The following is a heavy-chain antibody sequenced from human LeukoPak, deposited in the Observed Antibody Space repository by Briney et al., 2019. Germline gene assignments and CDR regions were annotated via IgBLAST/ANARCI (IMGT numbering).Heavy chain of an antibody. V-gene: IGHV3-30-3*01. J-gene: IGHJ4*02. CDR2: ISDDGSRQ. Sequence: GRSLRLSCAATGFTFSNYAIHWGRQAPGKGLEWVAFISDDGSRQHYADSVKGRFTISRDNSKNTLYLQMNSLRAEDTAVYYCARDPCGGDCYPDYWGQGTLVTVSS. CDR3: ARDPCGGDCYPDY. CDR1: GFTFSNYA. D-gene: IGHD2-21*02.